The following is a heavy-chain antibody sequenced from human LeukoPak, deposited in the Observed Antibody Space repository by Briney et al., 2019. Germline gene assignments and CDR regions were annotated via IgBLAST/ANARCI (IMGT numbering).Heavy chain of an antibody. J-gene: IGHJ4*02. CDR3: ARDPVGRWSPDLDY. CDR1: GYTFTSYA. CDR2: INTNTGNP. V-gene: IGHV7-4-1*02. D-gene: IGHD1-26*01. Sequence: ASVKVSCRASGYTFTSYAMNWVRQAPGQGLEWMGWINTNTGNPTYAQGFTGRFVFSLDTSVSTAYLQISSLKAEDTAVYYCARDPVGRWSPDLDYWGQGTLVTVSS.